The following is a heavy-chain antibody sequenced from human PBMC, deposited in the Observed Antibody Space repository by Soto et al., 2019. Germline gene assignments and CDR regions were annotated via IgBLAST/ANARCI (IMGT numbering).Heavy chain of an antibody. CDR2: ISGSGGST. CDR1: GFTFSSYA. Sequence: GGSLRLSCAASGFTFSSYAMSWVRQAPGKGLEWVSAISGSGGSTYYADSVKGRFTISRDNSKNTLYLQMNSLRAEDTAVYYCAKDSSKLYDILTGYGAFDIWGQGTMVTVSS. J-gene: IGHJ3*02. CDR3: AKDSSKLYDILTGYGAFDI. V-gene: IGHV3-23*01. D-gene: IGHD3-9*01.